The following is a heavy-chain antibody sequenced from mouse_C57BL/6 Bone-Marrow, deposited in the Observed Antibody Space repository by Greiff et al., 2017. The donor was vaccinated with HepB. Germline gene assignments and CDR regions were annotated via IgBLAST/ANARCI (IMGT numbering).Heavy chain of an antibody. J-gene: IGHJ3*01. Sequence: EVKLVESGGDLVKPGGSLKLSCAASGFTFSSYGMSWVRQTPDKRLEWVATISSGGSYTYYPDSVKGRFTISRDNAKNTLYLQKSSLKSEDTAMYYCASLYYSNYPWFAYWGQGTLVTVSA. CDR3: ASLYYSNYPWFAY. V-gene: IGHV5-6*01. CDR2: ISSGGSYT. CDR1: GFTFSSYG. D-gene: IGHD2-5*01.